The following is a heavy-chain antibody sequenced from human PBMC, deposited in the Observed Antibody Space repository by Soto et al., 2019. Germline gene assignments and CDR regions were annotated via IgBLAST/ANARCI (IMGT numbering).Heavy chain of an antibody. J-gene: IGHJ6*02. Sequence: QVQLVQSGNEVKKPGASVKVSCKASGYTFTRYGISWVRQAPGQGLEWMGWICGYNGKTNYAQKVQDRVIMTTDTTTSTVYMALRSLRYDETAVFYCEGEGDVPCYGHGMDVWGQGTTVTVSS. CDR2: ICGYNGKT. D-gene: IGHD2-21*02. CDR1: GYTFTRYG. V-gene: IGHV1-18*01. CDR3: EGEGDVPCYGHGMDV.